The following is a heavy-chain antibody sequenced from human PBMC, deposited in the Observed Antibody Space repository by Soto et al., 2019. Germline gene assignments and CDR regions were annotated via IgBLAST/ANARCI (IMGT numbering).Heavy chain of an antibody. CDR3: XXXXXXXXXXXXXXXP. CDR1: GFTXSXXD. Sequence: EVQLVESGGGLVKPGGSLRLSCAASGFTXSXXDMNXVRXXPGKGLEYVSSITTSGSYIYYGDSVRGRFTISRDNAKNSLFLQMDSLXAXXXXXXXXXXXXXXXXXXXXXXXPXGXGTXVTVSS. J-gene: IGHJ4*02. CDR2: ITTSGSYI. V-gene: IGHV3-21*01.